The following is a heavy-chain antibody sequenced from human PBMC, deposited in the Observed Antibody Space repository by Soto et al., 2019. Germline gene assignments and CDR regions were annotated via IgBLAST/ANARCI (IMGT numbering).Heavy chain of an antibody. CDR2: IVVGSGNT. CDR1: GFTFTISA. CDR3: AAWLSVAGTSPFDP. V-gene: IGHV1-58*02. J-gene: IGHJ5*02. Sequence: SVKVSCKASGFTFTISAMQWVRQARGQRLEWIGWIVVGSGNTNYAQKFQERVTITRDMSTSTAYMELSSLRSEDTAVYYCAAWLSVAGTSPFDPWGQGTLVTVSS. D-gene: IGHD6-19*01.